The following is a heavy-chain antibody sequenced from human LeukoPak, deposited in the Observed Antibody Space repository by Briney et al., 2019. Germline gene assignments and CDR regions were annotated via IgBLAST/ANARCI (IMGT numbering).Heavy chain of an antibody. Sequence: PSQTLSLTCTVSGGSISSGSYYWSWIRQPAGKGLEWIGRIYTSGSTNYNPSLKSRVTISVDTSKNQFFLKLSSVTAADTAVYYCARDGSGIVGVTFYYYYMDVWGKGTTVTVSS. J-gene: IGHJ6*03. D-gene: IGHD1-26*01. CDR1: GGSISSGSYY. V-gene: IGHV4-61*02. CDR2: IYTSGST. CDR3: ARDGSGIVGVTFYYYYMDV.